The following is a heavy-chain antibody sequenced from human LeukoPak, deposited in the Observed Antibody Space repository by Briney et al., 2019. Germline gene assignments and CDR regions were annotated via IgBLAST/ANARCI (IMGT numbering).Heavy chain of an antibody. Sequence: GGSLRLSCAASGFSFSYYAMSWVRQAPGKGLEWVSAISGSGDNTYSADSAKGRLTMSRDNSKNTLYLQMNSLRVEDTAVYYCAKTATTGWERFDSWGQGTLVIVSS. V-gene: IGHV3-23*01. CDR1: GFSFSYYA. D-gene: IGHD6-19*01. CDR2: ISGSGDNT. CDR3: AKTATTGWERFDS. J-gene: IGHJ4*02.